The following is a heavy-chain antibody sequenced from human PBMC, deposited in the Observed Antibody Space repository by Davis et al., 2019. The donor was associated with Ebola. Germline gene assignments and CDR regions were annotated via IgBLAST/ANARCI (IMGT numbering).Heavy chain of an antibody. Sequence: GESLKTPCAASGFTFSSYAMNWVRQAPGKGLEWVSAIGGGGDNTHYADSVKGRFTISRDNSKNTLYLQMNSLRVEDTAEYYCAKDLRGYFRPADYWGQGTLVTVSS. CDR1: GFTFSSYA. CDR3: AKDLRGYFRPADY. V-gene: IGHV3-23*01. CDR2: IGGGGDNT. J-gene: IGHJ4*02. D-gene: IGHD2-21*01.